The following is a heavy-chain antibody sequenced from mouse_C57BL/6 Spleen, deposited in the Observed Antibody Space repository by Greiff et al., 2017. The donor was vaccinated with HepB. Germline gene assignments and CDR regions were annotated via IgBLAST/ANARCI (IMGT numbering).Heavy chain of an antibody. D-gene: IGHD2-12*01. V-gene: IGHV5-12*01. CDR2: ISNGGGST. Sequence: DVKLVESGGGLVQPGGSLKLSCAASGFTFSDYYMYWVRQTPEKRLEWVAYISNGGGSTYYPDTVKGRFTISRDNAKNTLYLQMSRLKSEDTAMYYCARQCVYDGYFDVWGTGTTVTVSS. CDR1: GFTFSDYY. J-gene: IGHJ1*03. CDR3: ARQCVYDGYFDV.